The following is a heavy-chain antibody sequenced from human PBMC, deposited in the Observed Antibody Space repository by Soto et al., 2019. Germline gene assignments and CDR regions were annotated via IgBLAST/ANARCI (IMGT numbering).Heavy chain of an antibody. V-gene: IGHV1-8*01. J-gene: IGHJ1*01. CDR3: ARETSGYYTI. CDR2: INPNSDNT. CDR1: GYTFTSYD. Sequence: QVQLVQSGAEVKKPGASVKVSCKASGYTFTSYDINWVRQATGQGLEWMGWINPNSDNTGYAQNFQGRATMSRNTSISTAYMELSSLRSEDTAVYYCARETSGYYTIWGQGTLVTVSS. D-gene: IGHD3-22*01.